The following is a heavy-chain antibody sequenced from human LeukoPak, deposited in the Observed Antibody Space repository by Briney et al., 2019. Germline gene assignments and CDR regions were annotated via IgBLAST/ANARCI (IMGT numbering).Heavy chain of an antibody. CDR2: IYYSGTT. J-gene: IGHJ4*02. V-gene: IGHV4-39*07. D-gene: IGHD6-19*01. CDR1: GGSVRSITYY. CDR3: ARGLGKTFDY. Sequence: SETLSLTCTVSGGSVRSITYYWGWIRQPPGKGLGWIGTIYYSGTTYYNPSLKSRVTILVDTSKNQFSLKLSSVTAADTAVYYCARGLGKTFDYWGQGTLVTVSS.